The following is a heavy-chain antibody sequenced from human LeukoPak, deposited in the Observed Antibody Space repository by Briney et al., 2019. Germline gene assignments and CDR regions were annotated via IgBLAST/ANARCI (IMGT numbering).Heavy chain of an antibody. CDR3: ARVGEYYDSSGLDY. CDR1: GGSISSSY. D-gene: IGHD3-22*01. V-gene: IGHV4-59*01. Sequence: KPSETLSLTCTVSGGSISSSYWCWIRQPPGKGLEWIGYIYYSGSTNYNPSLKSRVTISLDTSQNQFSLKLSSVTAADTAVYYCARVGEYYDSSGLDYWGQGTLVTVSS. CDR2: IYYSGST. J-gene: IGHJ4*02.